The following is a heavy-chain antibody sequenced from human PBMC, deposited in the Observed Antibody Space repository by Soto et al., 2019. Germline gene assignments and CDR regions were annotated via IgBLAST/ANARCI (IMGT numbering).Heavy chain of an antibody. J-gene: IGHJ3*02. D-gene: IGHD6-13*01. CDR3: TTTRPGTNAFDN. Sequence: EVQLVESGGGLVEPGGSLRLSCAASGITFSTAWTNWVRKAPAKGLEYIGRIRSKTDGGTTEYAAPVEGRFTVSRDESKNTLYLQMSGLKSEDTTVYYCTTTRPGTNAFDNWCQGTLVTVPS. CDR1: GITFSTAW. V-gene: IGHV3-15*01. CDR2: IRSKTDGGTT.